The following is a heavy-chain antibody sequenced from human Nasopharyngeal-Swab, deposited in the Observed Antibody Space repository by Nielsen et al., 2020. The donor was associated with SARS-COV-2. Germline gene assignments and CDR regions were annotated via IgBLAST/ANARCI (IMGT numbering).Heavy chain of an antibody. J-gene: IGHJ4*02. Sequence: SETLSLTCSVSGGSISDYYWSWIRQTPGKGLEWIGHIYYSGSTDYNPSLQSRGTISVDTSKSQFSLSLNSVTAADTAVYFCATRLRSSYYFDSWGQGTLVTVSS. CDR3: ATRLRSSYYFDS. V-gene: IGHV4-59*08. CDR1: GGSISDYY. CDR2: IYYSGST. D-gene: IGHD4-17*01.